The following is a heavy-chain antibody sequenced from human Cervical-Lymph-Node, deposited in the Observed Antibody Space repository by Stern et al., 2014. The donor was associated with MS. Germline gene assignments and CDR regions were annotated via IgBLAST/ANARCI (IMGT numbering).Heavy chain of an antibody. CDR2: IYYSGST. D-gene: IGHD4-17*01. V-gene: IGHV4-59*01. CDR1: GGSISSYY. Sequence: QLQLQESGPGLVKPSETLSLTCTVSGGSISSYYWSWIRQPPGKGLEWIGYIYYSGSTNYNPSLKSRVTISVDTSKNQFSLKLSSVTAADTAVYYCASGVWDDYGDYPSEVRFDYWGQGTLVTVSS. J-gene: IGHJ4*02. CDR3: ASGVWDDYGDYPSEVRFDY.